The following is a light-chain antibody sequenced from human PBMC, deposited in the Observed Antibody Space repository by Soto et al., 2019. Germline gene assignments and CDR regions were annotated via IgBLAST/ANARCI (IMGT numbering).Light chain of an antibody. CDR3: QQSYSTPT. CDR1: QXXXXY. V-gene: IGKV1-39*01. Sequence: DXQMXXXPXSLSASVGDRVTXXXRXXQXXXXYLNWYQQKPGKAPKLLIYAASSLQSGVPSRFSGSGSXTDFTLTISSLQPEDFATYYCQQSYSTPTFGQGTKVEIK. CDR2: AAS. J-gene: IGKJ1*01.